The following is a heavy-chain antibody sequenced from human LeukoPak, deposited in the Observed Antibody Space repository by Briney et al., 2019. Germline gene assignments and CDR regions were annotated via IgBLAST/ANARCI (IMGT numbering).Heavy chain of an antibody. V-gene: IGHV4-59*02. D-gene: IGHD2-2*01. CDR3: ARGDRYCSSTSCSISTLSDAFDI. CDR1: GGSVSSYY. J-gene: IGHJ3*02. Sequence: SETLSLTCTVSGGSVSSYYWSWIRQPPGKGLEWIGYIYYSGSTNYNPSLKSRVTISVDTSKNQFSLKLSSVTAADTAVYYCARGDRYCSSTSCSISTLSDAFDIWGQGTMVTVSS. CDR2: IYYSGST.